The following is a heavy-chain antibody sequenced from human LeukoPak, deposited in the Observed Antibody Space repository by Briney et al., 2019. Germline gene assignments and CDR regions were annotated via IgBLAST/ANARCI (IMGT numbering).Heavy chain of an antibody. D-gene: IGHD3-16*02. Sequence: PGGSLRLSCAASGFTFSSYSMNWVRQAPGKGLEWVSSISSSSSSYIYYADSVKGRFTISRDNAKNSLYLQMNSLRAEDTAVYYCARDNYDYVWGSYRPQYYFDYWGQGTLVTVSS. J-gene: IGHJ4*02. CDR1: GFTFSSYS. CDR3: ARDNYDYVWGSYRPQYYFDY. CDR2: ISSSSSSYI. V-gene: IGHV3-21*01.